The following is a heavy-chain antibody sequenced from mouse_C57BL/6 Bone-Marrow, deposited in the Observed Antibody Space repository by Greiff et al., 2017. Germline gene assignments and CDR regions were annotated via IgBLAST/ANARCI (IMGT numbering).Heavy chain of an antibody. Sequence: EVQRVESGGGLVQPGGSMKLSCVASGFTFSNYWMNWVRQSPEKGLEWVAQIRLKSDNYATHYAESVKGRFTISREDSKSSVYLQMNNLRAEDTGIYYCTGYSDYGGQGTTLTVSS. CDR1: GFTFSNYW. J-gene: IGHJ2*01. CDR2: IRLKSDNYAT. CDR3: TGYSDY. V-gene: IGHV6-3*01.